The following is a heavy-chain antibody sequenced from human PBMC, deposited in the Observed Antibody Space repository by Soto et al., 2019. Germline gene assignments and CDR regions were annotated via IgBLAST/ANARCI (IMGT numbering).Heavy chain of an antibody. V-gene: IGHV4-34*01. Sequence: QVHLQQWGAGLLKPSETLSLTCAVYGGSFSGYYWSWIRQPPGKGLEWIGEINHSGYTNYNPSLKSRVTISADTSKNQFSLKLTSVTAADTAVYYWGTALLGALKFFGLVPSFDYWGQGTLVSVSS. J-gene: IGHJ4*02. CDR2: INHSGYT. CDR1: GGSFSGYY. D-gene: IGHD3-3*01. CDR3: GTALLGALKFFGLVPSFDY.